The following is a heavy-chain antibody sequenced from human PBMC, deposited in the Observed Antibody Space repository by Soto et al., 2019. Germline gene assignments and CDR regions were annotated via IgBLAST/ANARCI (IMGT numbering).Heavy chain of an antibody. CDR1: GETFSSYG. CDR2: IWYDGSNK. J-gene: IGHJ6*02. D-gene: IGHD5-18*01. V-gene: IGHV3-33*01. CDR3: ARDRAGGYGKAYYYSYGMDV. Sequence: GGSLGLSCAASGETFSSYGMHGVRKAPGKGLEWVAVIWYDGSNKYYADSVKGRFTISRANSKNTLYLKMNSLRAEDTAVYYCARDRAGGYGKAYYYSYGMDVWGQGPTVTVSS.